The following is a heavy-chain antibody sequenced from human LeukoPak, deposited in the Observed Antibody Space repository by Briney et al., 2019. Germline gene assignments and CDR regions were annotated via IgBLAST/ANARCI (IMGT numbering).Heavy chain of an antibody. V-gene: IGHV1-8*01. CDR3: ARDRGSGWEIDY. CDR1: GYTFTSYD. CDR2: MNPNSGNT. J-gene: IGHJ4*02. Sequence: ASVKVSCKASGYTFTSYDINWVRQATGQGLEWMGWMNPNSGNTGYAQKFQGRVTMTRGTSISTAYVELSRLRSDDTAVYYCARDRGSGWEIDYWGQGTLVTVSS. D-gene: IGHD6-19*01.